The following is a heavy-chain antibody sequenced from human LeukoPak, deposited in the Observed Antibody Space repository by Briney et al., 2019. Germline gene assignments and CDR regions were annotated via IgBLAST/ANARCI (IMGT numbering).Heavy chain of an antibody. J-gene: IGHJ4*02. D-gene: IGHD2-15*01. V-gene: IGHV3-23*01. CDR1: GFTFSSYA. CDR3: AKQALGVYCSGGSCPPGDY. CDR2: ISGSGGST. Sequence: GGSLRLSCAASGFTFSSYAMSWVRQAPAKGLEWVSAISGSGGSTYYADSVKGRFTISRDNSENTLYLQMNSLRAEDTAVYYCAKQALGVYCSGGSCPPGDYWGQGTLVTVSS.